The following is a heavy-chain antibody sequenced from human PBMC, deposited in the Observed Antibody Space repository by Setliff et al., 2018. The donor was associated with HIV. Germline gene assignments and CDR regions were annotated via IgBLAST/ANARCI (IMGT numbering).Heavy chain of an antibody. CDR1: GVSIRSDVYY. CDR2: INHSGNT. Sequence: PSETLSLTCTVAGVSIRSDVYYWSWIRQPAGKGLEWIGEINHSGNTNYNPSLKSRVKMSLDTSKNQFSLKLSSVTAADTAVYYCARLLVAGMLFDYWGQGTLVTVSS. CDR3: ARLLVAGMLFDY. D-gene: IGHD2-15*01. J-gene: IGHJ4*02. V-gene: IGHV4-61*09.